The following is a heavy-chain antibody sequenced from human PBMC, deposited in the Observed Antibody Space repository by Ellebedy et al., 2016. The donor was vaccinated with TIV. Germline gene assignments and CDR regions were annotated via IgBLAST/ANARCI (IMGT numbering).Heavy chain of an antibody. Sequence: GESLKISCAASGFTFSAYAMHWVRQAPGKGLEWVSAISGGGYNTHYADSVKGQFTISSDNSKNTLYLQMNSLSAEDTAIYYCAKDRAWVPYYGMDVWGQGTTVTVSS. D-gene: IGHD3-10*01. CDR3: AKDRAWVPYYGMDV. V-gene: IGHV3-23*01. CDR1: GFTFSAYA. CDR2: ISGGGYNT. J-gene: IGHJ6*02.